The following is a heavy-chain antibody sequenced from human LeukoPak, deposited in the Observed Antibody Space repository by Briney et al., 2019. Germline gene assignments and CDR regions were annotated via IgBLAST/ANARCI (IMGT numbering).Heavy chain of an antibody. V-gene: IGHV4-30-4*08. CDR1: GGSISSGDYY. CDR3: ARDPGGSGYYSFLDY. J-gene: IGHJ4*02. D-gene: IGHD3-22*01. CDR2: IYYSGST. Sequence: SETLSLTCTVSGGSISSGDYYWSWIRQPPGKGLEWIGYIYYSGSTYYNPSLKSRVTISVDTSKNQFSLKLSSVTAADTAAYYCARDPGGSGYYSFLDYWGQGTLVTVSS.